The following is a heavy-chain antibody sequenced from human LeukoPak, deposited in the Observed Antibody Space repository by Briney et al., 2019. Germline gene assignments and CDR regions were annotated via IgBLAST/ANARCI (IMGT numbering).Heavy chain of an antibody. V-gene: IGHV3-7*01. Sequence: GGPLRFSCAASGFTFSSYWLSWVRKAPGKGLEWVANIKQDGSEKYYVDSVKGRFTISRDNAKNSLYLQMNSLRAEDTAVYYCARSFSRLDYWGQGTLVTVSS. CDR2: IKQDGSEK. CDR1: GFTFSSYW. CDR3: ARSFSRLDY. J-gene: IGHJ4*02.